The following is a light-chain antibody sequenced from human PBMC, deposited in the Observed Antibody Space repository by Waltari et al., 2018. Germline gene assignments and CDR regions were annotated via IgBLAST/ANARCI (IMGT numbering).Light chain of an antibody. CDR2: EVS. CDR3: SSYTTSSAPGV. Sequence: QSALTQPASVSGSPGQSITISCTGTSSDIGTYNLVPWCQQYPGKVPKFIIYEVSKRPAGVSNHFSGSKSGNTASLTISGLQAEDEAHYYCSSYTTSSAPGVFGTGTRVTVL. V-gene: IGLV2-14*02. CDR1: SSDIGTYNL. J-gene: IGLJ1*01.